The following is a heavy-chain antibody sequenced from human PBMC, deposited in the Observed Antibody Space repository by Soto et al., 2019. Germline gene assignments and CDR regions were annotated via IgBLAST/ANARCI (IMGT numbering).Heavy chain of an antibody. CDR3: ARARHLRLHYYYGMDV. D-gene: IGHD4-17*01. CDR2: INHSGST. J-gene: IGHJ6*02. V-gene: IGHV4-34*01. CDR1: GGSFSGYY. Sequence: SETLSLTCAVYGGSFSGYYWSWIRQPPGKGLEWIGEINHSGSTNYNPSLKSRVTISVDTSKNQFSLKLSSVTAADTAVYYCARARHLRLHYYYGMDVWGQGTTVTVS.